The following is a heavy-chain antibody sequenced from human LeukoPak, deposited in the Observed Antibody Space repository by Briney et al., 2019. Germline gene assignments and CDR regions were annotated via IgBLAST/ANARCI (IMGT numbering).Heavy chain of an antibody. CDR2: GST. V-gene: IGHV4-31*02. J-gene: IGHJ3*02. CDR3: ARALGYYDILTGYHPNAFDI. D-gene: IGHD3-9*01. Sequence: GSTYYNPSLKSRVTISVDTSKNQFSLKLSSVTAADTAVYYYARALGYYDILTGYHPNAFDIWGQGTMVTVSS.